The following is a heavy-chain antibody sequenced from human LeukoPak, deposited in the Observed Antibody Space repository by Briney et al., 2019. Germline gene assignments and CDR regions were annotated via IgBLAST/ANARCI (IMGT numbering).Heavy chain of an antibody. J-gene: IGHJ4*02. Sequence: GGSLRLSCAASGFTFSSYAMSWVRQAPGKGLEWVSAISGSGGSTNYADSVKGRFTISRDNSKNTLYLQMNSLRAEDTAVYYCAKDREQLVLGESDYWGQGTLVTVSS. CDR2: ISGSGGST. CDR1: GFTFSSYA. CDR3: AKDREQLVLGESDY. V-gene: IGHV3-23*01. D-gene: IGHD6-13*01.